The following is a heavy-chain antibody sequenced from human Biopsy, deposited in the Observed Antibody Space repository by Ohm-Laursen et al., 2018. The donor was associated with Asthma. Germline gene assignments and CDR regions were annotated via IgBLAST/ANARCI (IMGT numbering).Heavy chain of an antibody. J-gene: IGHJ6*02. CDR2: IMTVFRTT. CDR1: GGTFSNFA. V-gene: IGHV1-69*13. Sequence: ASVKVSCNAPGGTFSNFAISWVRQAPGQGLEWLGGIMTVFRTTNYAQKFQGRVTITADESTSTAYMEVTSLRSEDTAIYYCARCQVGYSSGWSLLLKKIYYSGMDVWGQGNAVTVSS. D-gene: IGHD6-19*01. CDR3: ARCQVGYSSGWSLLLKKIYYSGMDV.